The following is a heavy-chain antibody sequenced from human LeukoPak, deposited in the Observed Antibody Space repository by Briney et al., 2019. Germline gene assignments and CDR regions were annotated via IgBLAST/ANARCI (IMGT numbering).Heavy chain of an antibody. CDR3: ARDGNPWNIDV. D-gene: IGHD1-14*01. CDR1: GGSISSYY. V-gene: IGHV4-59*01. Sequence: PSETLSLTCTVSGGSISSYYWTWIRQPPGKALEWIGYIYYSGRTSYNPSLKSRVTMSVDTSKNQFSLKLSSVTAADTAVYYCARDGNPWNIDVWGRGTLLTVSS. CDR2: IYYSGRT. J-gene: IGHJ2*01.